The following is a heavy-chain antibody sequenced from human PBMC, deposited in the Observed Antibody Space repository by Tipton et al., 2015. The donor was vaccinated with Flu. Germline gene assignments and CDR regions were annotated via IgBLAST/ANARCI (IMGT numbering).Heavy chain of an antibody. J-gene: IGHJ5*02. CDR3: ARGVRPSNMVGGAINWFDP. CDR2: IHYTGST. D-gene: IGHD3-10*01. CDR1: GGSISSYY. V-gene: IGHV4-59*01. Sequence: TLSLTCNVSGGSISSYYWSWIRQPPGKGLEWIGCIHYTGSTKYNPSLKSRVTLSVDTSRNQFSLKVTSVNAADTAVYYCARGVRPSNMVGGAINWFDPWGQGTLVTVSS.